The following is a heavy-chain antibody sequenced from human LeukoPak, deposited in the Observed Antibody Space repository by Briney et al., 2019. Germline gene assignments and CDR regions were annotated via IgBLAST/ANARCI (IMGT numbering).Heavy chain of an antibody. J-gene: IGHJ5*02. CDR1: GFTFRNYV. D-gene: IGHD1-26*01. V-gene: IGHV3-23*01. Sequence: GGSLRLSCAASGFTFRNYVFSWVRQAPGKGLEWVSAISGSGDSTYYADFVKGRFTISRDNSKNTLYLQMNSLRAEDTAVYYCAKDPGIVGRSGWFDPWGQGTLVTVSS. CDR2: ISGSGDST. CDR3: AKDPGIVGRSGWFDP.